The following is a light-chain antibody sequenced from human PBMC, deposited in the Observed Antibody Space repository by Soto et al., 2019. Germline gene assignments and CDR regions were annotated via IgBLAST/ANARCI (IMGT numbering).Light chain of an antibody. Sequence: EIVMTQSPASLSVSPGEGATLCGRSSQSVSSNLAWYQQKRGQAPRLLIYGASTRATGIPARFSGSGSGTDFTLTISRLEPEDFAVYYCQQYGSSGTFGQGIKVDIK. CDR1: QSVSSN. J-gene: IGKJ1*01. CDR3: QQYGSSGT. CDR2: GAS. V-gene: IGKV3-15*01.